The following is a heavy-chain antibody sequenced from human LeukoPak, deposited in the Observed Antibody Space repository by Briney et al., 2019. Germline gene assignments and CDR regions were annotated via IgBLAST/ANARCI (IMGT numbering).Heavy chain of an antibody. CDR3: ARENFVF. CDR2: IKPDGSDK. Sequence: GGSLRLSCAASGFTFSSSWMNWVRQVPGQGLEGVANIKPDGSDKYYVDSVKGRFTISRDNAKNSLSLQMNSLRAEVSAVYFCARENFVFWGPGTLVTVSS. J-gene: IGHJ4*02. CDR1: GFTFSSSW. V-gene: IGHV3-7*04.